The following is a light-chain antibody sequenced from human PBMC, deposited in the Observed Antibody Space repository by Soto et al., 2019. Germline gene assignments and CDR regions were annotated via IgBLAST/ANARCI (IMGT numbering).Light chain of an antibody. V-gene: IGLV2-14*01. CDR2: DVN. CDR3: SSYTGTGTFV. CDR1: SSDVGGYDY. Sequence: QSALTQPASVSGSPGQSITISCTGTSSDVGGYDYVSWYQQLPGKAPKLMIYDVNNRPSGVSNRFSGSKSGNTASLTISGLRAGDEADYYCSSYTGTGTFVFGGGTKVTAL. J-gene: IGLJ1*01.